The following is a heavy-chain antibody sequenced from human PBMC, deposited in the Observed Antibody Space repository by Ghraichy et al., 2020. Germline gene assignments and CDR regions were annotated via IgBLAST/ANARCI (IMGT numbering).Heavy chain of an antibody. J-gene: IGHJ3*02. CDR2: VWYDGSNK. D-gene: IGHD1/OR15-1a*01. Sequence: GESLRLSCAASGFTFSSYGMHWVRQAPGKGLEWVAVVWYDGSNKYYADSVKGRFTISRDNSKNTLYLQMNSLRAEDTALYYCARVCRRQLEQGAFDIWGQGTMVTVSS. V-gene: IGHV3-33*08. CDR3: ARVCRRQLEQGAFDI. CDR1: GFTFSSYG.